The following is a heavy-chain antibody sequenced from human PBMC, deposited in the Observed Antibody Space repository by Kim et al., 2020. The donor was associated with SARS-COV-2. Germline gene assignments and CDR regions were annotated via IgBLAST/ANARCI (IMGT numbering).Heavy chain of an antibody. D-gene: IGHD6-19*01. J-gene: IGHJ4*02. V-gene: IGHV1-69*13. Sequence: SVKVSCKASGGTFSSYAISWVRQAPGQGLEWMGGIIPIFGTANYAQKFQGRVTITADESTSTAYMELSSLRSEDTAVYYCATISSGWYYFDYWGQGTLVTVSS. CDR3: ATISSGWYYFDY. CDR2: IIPIFGTA. CDR1: GGTFSSYA.